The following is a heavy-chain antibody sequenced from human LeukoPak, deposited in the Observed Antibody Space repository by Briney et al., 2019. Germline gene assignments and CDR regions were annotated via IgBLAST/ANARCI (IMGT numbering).Heavy chain of an antibody. V-gene: IGHV1-24*01. J-gene: IGHJ3*02. D-gene: IGHD5/OR15-5a*01. CDR1: GYTLTELS. CDR2: FDPEDGET. CDR3: ATGLRFQDAFDI. Sequence: ASVKVSCKVSGYTLTELSMHWMRQAPGKGLEWMGGFDPEDGETIYAQKFQGRVTMTEDTSTDTAYMELSSLRSEDTAVYYCATGLRFQDAFDIWGQGTMVTVSS.